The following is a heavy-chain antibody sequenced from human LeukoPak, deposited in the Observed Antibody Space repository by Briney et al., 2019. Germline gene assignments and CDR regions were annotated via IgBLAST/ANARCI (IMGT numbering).Heavy chain of an antibody. CDR2: INHSGST. CDR3: ARDLSRYSSGPIDY. J-gene: IGHJ4*02. D-gene: IGHD6-19*01. Sequence: PSETLSLTCAVYGGSFSGYYWSWIRQPPGKGLEWIGEINHSGSTNYNPSLKSRVTISVDTSKNQFSLKLSSVTAADTAVYYCARDLSRYSSGPIDYWRQGTLVTVSS. V-gene: IGHV4-34*01. CDR1: GGSFSGYY.